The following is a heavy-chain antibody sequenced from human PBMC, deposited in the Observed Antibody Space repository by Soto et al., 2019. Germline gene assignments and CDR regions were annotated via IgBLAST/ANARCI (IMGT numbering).Heavy chain of an antibody. Sequence: GGSLRLSCAASGFTFSSYAMHWVRQAPGKGLEWVAVISYDGSNKYYADSVKGRFTISRDNSKKTLYLQMNRLRAEDTAVYYCERDYSDHFDYWGQGTLVTVSS. CDR3: ERDYSDHFDY. CDR1: GFTFSSYA. V-gene: IGHV3-30-3*01. D-gene: IGHD1-26*01. CDR2: ISYDGSNK. J-gene: IGHJ4*02.